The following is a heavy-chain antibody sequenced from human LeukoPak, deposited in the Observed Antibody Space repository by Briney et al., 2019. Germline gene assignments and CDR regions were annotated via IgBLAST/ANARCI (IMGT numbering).Heavy chain of an antibody. CDR1: GFTFSSYA. Sequence: GGSLRLSCAASGFTFSSYAMHWVRQAPGKGLEYVSVISSNGGTTYYANSVKGRFSISRDNSKNTLYLQMSSLTAKDTAVYYCAKDRSIGTYYTFDSWGQGTLVTVSS. J-gene: IGHJ4*02. CDR2: ISSNGGTT. V-gene: IGHV3-64*01. D-gene: IGHD1-26*01. CDR3: AKDRSIGTYYTFDS.